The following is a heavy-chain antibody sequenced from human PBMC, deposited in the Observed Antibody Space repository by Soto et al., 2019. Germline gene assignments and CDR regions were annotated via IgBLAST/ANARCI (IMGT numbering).Heavy chain of an antibody. CDR1: GGSISSYH. D-gene: IGHD6-6*01. CDR2: IDYSGST. Sequence: SETLSLTCTVSGGSISSYHWTWIRQPPGQGLEWIGYIDYSGSTNYNPSLKSRVTISIDTSKKQFSLKLNSVTAADTAVYYCAGDSSSSRFFHWGQGTLVTVSS. J-gene: IGHJ1*01. CDR3: AGDSSSSRFFH. V-gene: IGHV4-59*08.